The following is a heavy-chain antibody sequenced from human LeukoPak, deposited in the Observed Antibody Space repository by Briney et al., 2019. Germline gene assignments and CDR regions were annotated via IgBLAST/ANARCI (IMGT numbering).Heavy chain of an antibody. CDR3: ARSDSSGFKNDY. V-gene: IGHV1-2*02. CDR1: GYTFTGYY. Sequence: ASVRVSCKASGYTFTGYYMHWVRQAPGQWLEWMGWINPNSGGTNYAQKFQGRVTMTRDTSISTAYMELSRLRSDDTAVYYCARSDSSGFKNDYWGQGTLVTVSS. D-gene: IGHD3-22*01. CDR2: INPNSGGT. J-gene: IGHJ4*02.